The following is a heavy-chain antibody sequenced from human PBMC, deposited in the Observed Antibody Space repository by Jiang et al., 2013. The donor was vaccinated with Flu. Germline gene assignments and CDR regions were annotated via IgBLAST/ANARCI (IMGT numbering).Heavy chain of an antibody. CDR2: IYYSGST. D-gene: IGHD4-17*01. CDR3: ARDGQGIGDYGHMGWFDP. J-gene: IGHJ5*02. Sequence: GSGLVKPSETLSLTCTVSGGSISSSSYYWGWIRQPPGKGLEWIGSIYYSGSTYYNPSLKSRVTISVDTSKNQFSLKLSSVTAADTAVYYCARDGQGIGDYGHMGWFDPWGQGTLVTVSS. CDR1: GGSISSSSYY. V-gene: IGHV4-39*07.